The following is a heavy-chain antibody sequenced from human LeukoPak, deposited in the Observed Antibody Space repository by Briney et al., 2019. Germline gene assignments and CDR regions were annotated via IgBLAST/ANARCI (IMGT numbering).Heavy chain of an antibody. CDR1: GGSISSGGYY. V-gene: IGHV4-30-2*01. Sequence: SETLSLTCTVSGGSISSGGYYWSWIRQPPGKGLEWIGYIYHSGSTYYNPSLKSRVTISVDRSKNQFSLKLSSVTAADTAVYYCARGDSSGWYLDYWGQGTLVTVSS. CDR2: IYHSGST. J-gene: IGHJ4*02. CDR3: ARGDSSGWYLDY. D-gene: IGHD6-19*01.